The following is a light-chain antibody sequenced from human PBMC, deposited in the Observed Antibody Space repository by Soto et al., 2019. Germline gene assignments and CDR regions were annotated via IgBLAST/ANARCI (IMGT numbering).Light chain of an antibody. CDR1: SSDVGRYNL. CDR2: EGS. CDR3: CSYAGSSTFAYV. V-gene: IGLV2-23*03. Sequence: QSALTQPASVSGSPGQSITISCTGTSSDVGRYNLVSWYQQHPGKAPKLMIYEGSKRPSGVSNRFSGSKSGNTASLTISGLQPEDEADYYCCSYAGSSTFAYVFGSGTKVTVL. J-gene: IGLJ1*01.